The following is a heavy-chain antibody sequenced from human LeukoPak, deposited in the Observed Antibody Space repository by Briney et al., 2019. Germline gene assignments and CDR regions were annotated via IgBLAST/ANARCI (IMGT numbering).Heavy chain of an antibody. V-gene: IGHV4-59*01. Sequence: SETLSLTCTVSGGSISSYYWSWIRQPPGKGLEWIGYIYYSGSTNYNPSLKSRVTISVDTSKNQFSLKLSSVTAADTAVYYCARDKEVDGYNTNRGAFDIWGQGTTVTVSS. J-gene: IGHJ3*02. CDR1: GGSISSYY. D-gene: IGHD5-24*01. CDR2: IYYSGST. CDR3: ARDKEVDGYNTNRGAFDI.